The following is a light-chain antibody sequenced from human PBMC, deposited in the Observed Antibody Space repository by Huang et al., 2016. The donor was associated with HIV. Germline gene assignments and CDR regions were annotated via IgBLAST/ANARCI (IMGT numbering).Light chain of an antibody. CDR2: KAS. CDR3: QQYSSFPWT. J-gene: IGKJ2*02. CDR1: QRIGSW. Sequence: DIQMTQSPSTLSASVGDRVTITCRASQRIGSWLAWYQQKPGKAPKLLIYKASSLESGVPSRFSGSGSGTEFTLTISSLQPDDFATFFCQQYSSFPWTFGQGTKLESK. V-gene: IGKV1-5*03.